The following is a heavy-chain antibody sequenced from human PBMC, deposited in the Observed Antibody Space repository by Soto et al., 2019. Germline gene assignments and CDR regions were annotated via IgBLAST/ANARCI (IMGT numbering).Heavy chain of an antibody. CDR1: GGTFSSYA. CDR3: ARMYYYDSSWRANGDAFDS. D-gene: IGHD3-22*01. Sequence: SVKVSCKASGGTFSSYAISWVRQAPGQGLEWMGGIIPIFGTANYAQKFQGRVTITADESTSTAYMELSSLRSEDTAVYYCARMYYYDSSWRANGDAFDSWGQETMVTVSS. V-gene: IGHV1-69*13. CDR2: IIPIFGTA. J-gene: IGHJ3*02.